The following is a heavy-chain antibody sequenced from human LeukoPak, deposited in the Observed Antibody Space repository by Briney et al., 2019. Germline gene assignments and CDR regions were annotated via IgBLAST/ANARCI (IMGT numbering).Heavy chain of an antibody. CDR3: ARDYGDYVLDY. Sequence: SETLSLTCTVSGGSISSANYYWSWIRQPPGKGLEWIGYIYYSGSTYYNPSLKSRVTISVDTSKNQFSLKLSSVTAADTAVYYCARDYGDYVLDYWGQGTLVTVSS. D-gene: IGHD4-17*01. J-gene: IGHJ4*02. CDR1: GGSISSANYY. V-gene: IGHV4-30-4*01. CDR2: IYYSGST.